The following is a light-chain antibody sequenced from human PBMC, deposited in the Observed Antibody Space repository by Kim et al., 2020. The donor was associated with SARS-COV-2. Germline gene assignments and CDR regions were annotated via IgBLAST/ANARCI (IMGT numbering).Light chain of an antibody. V-gene: IGKV3-20*01. Sequence: EIVLTQSPGTLSLSPGERATLSCRASQRVSSSYLAWYQQKPGQAPRLLIYGASSRATGIPDRFSGSGSGTDFTLTISRLEPEDFAVYYCQQYGSSPRMFGQGTKVDIK. CDR3: QQYGSSPRM. CDR1: QRVSSSY. CDR2: GAS. J-gene: IGKJ1*01.